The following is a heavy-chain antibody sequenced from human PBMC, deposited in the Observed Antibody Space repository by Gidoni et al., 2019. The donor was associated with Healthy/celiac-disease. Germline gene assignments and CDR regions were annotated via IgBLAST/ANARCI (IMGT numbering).Heavy chain of an antibody. CDR2: ISSSSSTI. J-gene: IGHJ6*02. Sequence: EVKLVESGGGWVQPGGSQRLPGAASGFTFSSYSMNWVRQAPGKGLEWVSYISSSSSTIYYADSVKGRFTISRDNAKISLYYCAREDPPVEQWLVLYYYYGMDVWGQGTTVTVSS. CDR3: YYYGMDV. V-gene: IGHV3-48*01. D-gene: IGHD6-19*01. CDR1: GFTFSSYS.